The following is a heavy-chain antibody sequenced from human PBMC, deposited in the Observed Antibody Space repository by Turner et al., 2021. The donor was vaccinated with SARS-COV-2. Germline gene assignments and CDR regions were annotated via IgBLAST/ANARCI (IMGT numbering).Heavy chain of an antibody. CDR3: ALYDGFWEGINYYYYYGMDI. Sequence: VLLLVAAGGLVLPGGSLRILCSASGVSFSSYGLSWVRQGPGKGREWVSKMSGSGATTYYADCEKCWFTISRDNFKNTMDLQMNSLRAEKTAVYYGALYDGFWEGINYYYYYGMDIWGQGTTVTVSS. CDR1: GVSFSSYG. D-gene: IGHD3-10*01. V-gene: IGHV3-23*01. CDR2: MSGSGATT. J-gene: IGHJ6*02.